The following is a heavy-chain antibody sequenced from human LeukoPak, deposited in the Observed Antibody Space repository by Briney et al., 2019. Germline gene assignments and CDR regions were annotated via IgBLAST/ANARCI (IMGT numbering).Heavy chain of an antibody. D-gene: IGHD2-2*01. V-gene: IGHV4-30-4*01. CDR1: GGSISSSSYY. CDR2: IYYSGST. Sequence: SETLSLTCTVSGGSISSSSYYWSWIRQPPGKGLEWIGYIYYSGSTYYNPSLKSRVTISVDTSKNQFSLKLSSVTAADTAVYYCARSFSTCFDYWGQGTLVTVSS. J-gene: IGHJ4*02. CDR3: ARSFSTCFDY.